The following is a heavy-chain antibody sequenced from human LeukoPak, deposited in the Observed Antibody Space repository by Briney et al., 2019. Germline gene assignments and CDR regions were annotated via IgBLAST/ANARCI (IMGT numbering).Heavy chain of an antibody. CDR3: ARGKELTGTSGHYSFDF. D-gene: IGHD1-7*01. CDR2: VSGTGTA. CDR1: TGSLSSYF. J-gene: IGHJ4*02. V-gene: IGHV4-4*07. Sequence: SETLSLTCTVSTGSLSSYFWTWVRQPAGKGLEWIGRVSGTGTAYSNPSLESRVISSLDTSRNQFSLKLMSVTAADTTVYYCARGKELTGTSGHYSFDFWGQGTLVSVSS.